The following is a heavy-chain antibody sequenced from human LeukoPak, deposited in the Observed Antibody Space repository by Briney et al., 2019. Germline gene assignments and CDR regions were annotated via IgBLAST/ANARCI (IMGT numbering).Heavy chain of an antibody. Sequence: SETLSLTCTVSGGSISSNYWSWIRQPPGKGLEWIGYIYYSGSTNYNPSLKSRVTISVDTSKNQLSLKLSSVTAADTAVYYCARRYCSTTSCSGHNWFDPWGQGTLVTVSS. V-gene: IGHV4-59*01. D-gene: IGHD2-2*01. CDR1: GGSISSNY. CDR2: IYYSGST. J-gene: IGHJ5*02. CDR3: ARRYCSTTSCSGHNWFDP.